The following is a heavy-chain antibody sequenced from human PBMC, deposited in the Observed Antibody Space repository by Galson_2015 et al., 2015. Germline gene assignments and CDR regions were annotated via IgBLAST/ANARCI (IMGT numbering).Heavy chain of an antibody. Sequence: LSLTCAVYGGSFSGYYWSWIRQPPGKGLEWIGEINHSGSTNYNPSLKSRVTISVDTSKNQFSLKLSSVTAADTAVYYCARDQDYYDSSGYYPLGVFDYWGQGTLVTVSS. V-gene: IGHV4-34*01. CDR2: INHSGST. CDR1: GGSFSGYY. D-gene: IGHD3-22*01. J-gene: IGHJ4*02. CDR3: ARDQDYYDSSGYYPLGVFDY.